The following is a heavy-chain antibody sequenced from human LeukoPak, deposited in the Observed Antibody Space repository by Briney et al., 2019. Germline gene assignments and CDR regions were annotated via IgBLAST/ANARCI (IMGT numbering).Heavy chain of an antibody. V-gene: IGHV3-7*04. Sequence: GGSLRLSCAASGSTFSSYWMSWVRQAPGKGLEWVANIKQDGSEKYYVDSVKGRFTISRDNAKNSLYPQMNSLRAEDTAAYYCARGSGSYYFDAFDIWGQGTMVTVSS. J-gene: IGHJ3*02. CDR3: ARGSGSYYFDAFDI. D-gene: IGHD1-26*01. CDR1: GSTFSSYW. CDR2: IKQDGSEK.